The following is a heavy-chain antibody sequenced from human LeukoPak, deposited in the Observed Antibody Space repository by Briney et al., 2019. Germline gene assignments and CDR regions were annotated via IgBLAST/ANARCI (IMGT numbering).Heavy chain of an antibody. V-gene: IGHV1-8*01. CDR2: MNPNSGNT. J-gene: IGHJ4*02. Sequence: ASVTVSCKASGYTFTSYDINWVRQATGQGLEWMGWMNPNSGNTGYAQKFQGRVTMTRNTSISTAYMELSSLRSDDTAVYYCARDLGKRIAAAGRWGQGTLVTVSS. D-gene: IGHD6-13*01. CDR1: GYTFTSYD. CDR3: ARDLGKRIAAAGR.